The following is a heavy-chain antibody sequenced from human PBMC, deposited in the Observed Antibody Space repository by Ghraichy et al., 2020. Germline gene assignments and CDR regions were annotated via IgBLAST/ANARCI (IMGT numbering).Heavy chain of an antibody. Sequence: KVSCKASGGAFGSNGISWVRQAPGQGLEWIGEIMPLFGSTNYAQKFQGRVTITADESTSTAFMELTSLRSEDTALYYCARETPHSGNWYFDLWGRGTLVTVSS. CDR2: IMPLFGST. CDR1: GGAFGSNG. D-gene: IGHD3-10*01. CDR3: ARETPHSGNWYFDL. V-gene: IGHV1-69*01. J-gene: IGHJ2*01.